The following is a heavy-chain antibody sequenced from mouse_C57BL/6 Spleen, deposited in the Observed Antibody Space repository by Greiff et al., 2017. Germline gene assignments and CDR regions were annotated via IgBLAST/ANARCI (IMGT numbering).Heavy chain of an antibody. J-gene: IGHJ4*01. CDR3: ARSLYYDYDESAMDY. V-gene: IGHV1-4*01. Sequence: VPLPPSGAELARPGASVKMSCTASCFTFTSYTLHLVKQRPGQGLEWIGYINPSSGYTKYNQKFKDKATLTADKSSSTAYMQLSSLTSEDSAVYYCARSLYYDYDESAMDYWGQGTSVTVSS. D-gene: IGHD2-4*01. CDR2: INPSSGYT. CDR1: CFTFTSYT.